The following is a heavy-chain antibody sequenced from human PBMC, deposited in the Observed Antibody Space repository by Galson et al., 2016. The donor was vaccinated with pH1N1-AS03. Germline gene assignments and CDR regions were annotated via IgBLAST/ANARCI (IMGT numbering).Heavy chain of an antibody. J-gene: IGHJ4*02. CDR2: ISQSGSYI. Sequence: SLRLSCAASGFIFNIYILDWVRQTPRKGLEWVASISQSGSYIYYADSVKGRFTISRDNSKNTLYLQMDSLRAEDTAVYYCARDDFAGNYSLDYWGRGTLITVSS. D-gene: IGHD1-1*01. CDR3: ARDDFAGNYSLDY. CDR1: GFIFNIYI. V-gene: IGHV3-21*01.